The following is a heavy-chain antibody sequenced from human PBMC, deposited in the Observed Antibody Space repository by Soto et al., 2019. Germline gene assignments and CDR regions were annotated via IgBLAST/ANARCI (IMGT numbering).Heavy chain of an antibody. Sequence: EVQLLESGGGLVQPGGSLRLSCAASGFTFSNYAMSWVRQAPGKGLEWVSAISNSGGTTYYADSVKGRFTISRDNSKDTLHLQMNSLRVEDTAVYYCAKTPRQWLVYFDYWGQGTLVTVSS. J-gene: IGHJ4*02. CDR2: ISNSGGTT. V-gene: IGHV3-23*01. CDR3: AKTPRQWLVYFDY. CDR1: GFTFSNYA. D-gene: IGHD6-19*01.